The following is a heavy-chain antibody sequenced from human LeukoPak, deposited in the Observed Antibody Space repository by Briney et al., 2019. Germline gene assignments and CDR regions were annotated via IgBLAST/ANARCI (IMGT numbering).Heavy chain of an antibody. J-gene: IGHJ6*03. CDR1: GYTFTSYG. D-gene: IGHD4-17*01. CDR2: ISAYNGNT. CDR3: ARRGGKNYGDYVVYYYYMDV. Sequence: ASVKVSRKASGYTFTSYGISWVRQAPGQGLEWMGWISAYNGNTNYAQKIQGRVTMTTDTSTSTAYMELRSLRSDDTAVYYCARRGGKNYGDYVVYYYYMDVWGKGTTVTVSS. V-gene: IGHV1-18*01.